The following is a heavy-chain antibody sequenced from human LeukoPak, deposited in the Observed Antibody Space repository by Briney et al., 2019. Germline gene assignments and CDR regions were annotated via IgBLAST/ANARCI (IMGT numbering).Heavy chain of an antibody. Sequence: GGSLRLSCAASGFTVSSNYMSWVRQAPGKGLEWVSVIYSGGSTYYADSVKGRFTISRDNSKNTLYLQMNSLRAEDTAVYYCAKDEPYYDILTGSHGSHYFDYWGQGTLVTVSS. CDR1: GFTVSSNY. CDR2: IYSGGST. V-gene: IGHV3-53*01. D-gene: IGHD3-9*01. CDR3: AKDEPYYDILTGSHGSHYFDY. J-gene: IGHJ4*02.